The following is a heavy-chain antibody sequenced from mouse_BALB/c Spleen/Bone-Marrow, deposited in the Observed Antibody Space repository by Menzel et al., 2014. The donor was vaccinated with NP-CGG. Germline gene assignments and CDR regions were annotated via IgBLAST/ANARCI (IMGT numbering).Heavy chain of an antibody. D-gene: IGHD1-1*01. CDR2: IRNKPNGYTT. CDR1: GFTFTDYY. Sequence: EVHLVESGGGLVQPGGSLRLSCATSGFTFTDYYMSWVRQPPGKALEWLGFIRNKPNGYTTEYSASVKGRFTISRDNSQSTLYLQMNTLRAEDSATYYCARDDYGRGYWGQGTTLTVSS. V-gene: IGHV7-3*02. J-gene: IGHJ2*01. CDR3: ARDDYGRGY.